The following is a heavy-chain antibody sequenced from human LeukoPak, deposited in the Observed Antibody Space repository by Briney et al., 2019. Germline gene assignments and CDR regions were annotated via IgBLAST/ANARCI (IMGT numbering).Heavy chain of an antibody. CDR1: GGSISSYY. CDR2: IYYSGTT. D-gene: IGHD5-24*01. J-gene: IGHJ4*02. Sequence: SETLSLTCTVSGGSISSYYWSWIRQPPGKGLEWIGCIYYSGTTNYNPSLKSRVTISVDTSKNQFSLKLSSLTAADTAVYYCARSHYNGQFDYWGQGTLVTVSS. CDR3: ARSHYNGQFDY. V-gene: IGHV4-59*01.